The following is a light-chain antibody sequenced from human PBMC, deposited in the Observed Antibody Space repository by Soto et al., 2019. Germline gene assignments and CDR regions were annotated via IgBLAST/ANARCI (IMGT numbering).Light chain of an antibody. CDR3: QQRHMWPIT. CDR1: QSFRGL. CDR2: DAY. J-gene: IGKJ5*01. V-gene: IGKV3-11*01. Sequence: EVVLTESPVTLSLSPGKRATLSCRASQSFRGLFAWYQQKPGQAPRLLIYDAYNRATGIPPRFSGSGSGTDFTLTISSLEPEDSAVYYCQQRHMWPITFGQGTRLEMK.